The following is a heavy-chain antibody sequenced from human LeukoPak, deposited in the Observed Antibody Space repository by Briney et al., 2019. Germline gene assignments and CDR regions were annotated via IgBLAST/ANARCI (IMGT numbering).Heavy chain of an antibody. CDR3: ARLDITIFGVVGYYFDY. CDR2: ISSSGSTI. Sequence: GGXLXXPCAASGFTFSDYYMSWLRQAPGKGLEWVSYISSSGSTIYYADSVKGRFTISRDNAKNSLYLQMNSLRAEDTAVYYCARLDITIFGVVGYYFDYWGQGTLVTVSS. CDR1: GFTFSDYY. V-gene: IGHV3-11*04. D-gene: IGHD3-3*01. J-gene: IGHJ4*02.